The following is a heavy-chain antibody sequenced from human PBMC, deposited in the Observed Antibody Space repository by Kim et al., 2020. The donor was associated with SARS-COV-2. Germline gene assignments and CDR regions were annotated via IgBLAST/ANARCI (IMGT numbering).Heavy chain of an antibody. V-gene: IGHV3-33*01. CDR3: ARGDCSSTSCYLLDY. D-gene: IGHD2-2*01. J-gene: IGHJ4*01. CDR1: GFTFSTYG. Sequence: GGSLRLSCAASGFTFSTYGMHWVRQAPGKGLEWVALIWHDGNNKYYADSVKGRFTISRDNSKNTLYLQMNSLRAEDTAVYYCARGDCSSTSCYLLDYWG. CDR2: IWHDGNNK.